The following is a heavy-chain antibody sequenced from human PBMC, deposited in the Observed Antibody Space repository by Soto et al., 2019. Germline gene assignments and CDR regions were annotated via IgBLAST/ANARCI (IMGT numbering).Heavy chain of an antibody. Sequence: GGSLRLSCAASGFTFSDNYMNWVRQAPGKGLECVSTIYGSGSTYYADSVKGRFTISRDNSKNTLYLQMNSLRAEDTAVYYCAGRVGATNYGMDVWGQGTTVTVSS. CDR1: GFTFSDNY. CDR2: IYGSGST. D-gene: IGHD1-26*01. V-gene: IGHV3-53*01. CDR3: AGRVGATNYGMDV. J-gene: IGHJ6*02.